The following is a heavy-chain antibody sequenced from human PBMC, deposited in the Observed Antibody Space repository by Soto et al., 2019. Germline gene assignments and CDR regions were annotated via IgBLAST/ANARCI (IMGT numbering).Heavy chain of an antibody. CDR3: ARSRYCSGGSCYSYFQH. CDR2: ISSSSSYI. V-gene: IGHV3-21*01. CDR1: GFTFSSYS. D-gene: IGHD2-15*01. J-gene: IGHJ1*01. Sequence: GGSLRLSCAASGFTFSSYSMNWVRQAPGKGLEWVSSISSSSSYIYYADSVKGRFTISRDNAKNSLYLQMNSLRAEDTAVYYCARSRYCSGGSCYSYFQHWGQGTLVTVSS.